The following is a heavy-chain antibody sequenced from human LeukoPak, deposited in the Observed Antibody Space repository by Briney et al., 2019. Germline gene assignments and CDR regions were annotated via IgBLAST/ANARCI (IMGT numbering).Heavy chain of an antibody. J-gene: IGHJ5*02. V-gene: IGHV4-59*10. Sequence: SETLSLTCAVYGGSFSGYYWSWIRQPAGKGLEWIGRIYTSGSTNYNPSLKSRVTMSVDTSKNQFSLKLSSVTAADTAVYYCARVRGYCSGGSCSPFDPWGQGTLVTVSS. CDR2: IYTSGST. CDR1: GGSFSGYY. D-gene: IGHD2-15*01. CDR3: ARVRGYCSGGSCSPFDP.